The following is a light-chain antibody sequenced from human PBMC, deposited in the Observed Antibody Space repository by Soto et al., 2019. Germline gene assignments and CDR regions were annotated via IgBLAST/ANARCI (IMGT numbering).Light chain of an antibody. J-gene: IGLJ3*02. Sequence: QSALTQPASVSGSPGSSIPISCTGTSSDVGSYNLVSWYLQHPGKAPKLMIYEGSKRPSGVSNRFSGSKSGNTASLTISGLQAEDEADYYCCSYAGSPWVFGGGTKLTVL. CDR3: CSYAGSPWV. V-gene: IGLV2-23*01. CDR2: EGS. CDR1: SSDVGSYNL.